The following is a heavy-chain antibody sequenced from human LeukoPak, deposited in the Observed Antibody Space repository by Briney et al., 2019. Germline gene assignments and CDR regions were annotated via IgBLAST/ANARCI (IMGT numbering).Heavy chain of an antibody. CDR2: INPNSGGT. V-gene: IGHV1-2*06. D-gene: IGHD3-22*01. CDR3: ARAQNYYDSSGYYDY. Sequence: ASVKVSCKASGYTFTGYYMHWVRQAPGQGLEWMGRINPNSGGTNYAQKFQGRVTMTRDTSISTAYMELSRLRSDDTAVYCCARAQNYYDSSGYYDYWGQGTLVTVSS. J-gene: IGHJ4*02. CDR1: GYTFTGYY.